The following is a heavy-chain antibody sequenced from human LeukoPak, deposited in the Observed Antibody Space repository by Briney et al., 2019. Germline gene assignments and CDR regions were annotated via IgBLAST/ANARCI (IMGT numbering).Heavy chain of an antibody. D-gene: IGHD6-19*01. CDR2: IRYDGINK. V-gene: IGHV3-30*02. CDR3: ARSEQSPYYMDV. J-gene: IGHJ6*03. Sequence: PGGSLRLSCAASRFTFSSYGMHWVRQAPGKGLEWVAFIRYDGINKYYADSVKGRFTISRDNSKNTLYLQMNSLRAEDTAVYYCARSEQSPYYMDVWGKGTTVTVSS. CDR1: RFTFSSYG.